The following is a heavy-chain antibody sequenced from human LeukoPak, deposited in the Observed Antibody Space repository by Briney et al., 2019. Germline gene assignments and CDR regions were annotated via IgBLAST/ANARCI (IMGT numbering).Heavy chain of an antibody. CDR2: INPNSGDT. J-gene: IGHJ6*03. CDR3: ARFGYLVVPAAIGRYYYYMDV. D-gene: IGHD2-2*01. CDR1: GYTFTCYY. V-gene: IGHV1-2*02. Sequence: GASVKVSCKASGYTFTCYYMHWVRQAPGQGLEWMGWINPNSGDTNYAQKFQGRVTMTRDTSINTAYMELSSLRSDDTAVYYCARFGYLVVPAAIGRYYYYMDVWGKGTTVTISS.